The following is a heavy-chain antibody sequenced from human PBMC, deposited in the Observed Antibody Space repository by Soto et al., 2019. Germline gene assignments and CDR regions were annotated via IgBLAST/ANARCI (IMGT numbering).Heavy chain of an antibody. V-gene: IGHV3-23*01. D-gene: IGHD2-15*01. J-gene: IGHJ4*02. CDR1: GFTFSSYV. CDR2: LSGSGGSA. Sequence: EVQLLESGGGLVQPGGSLRLSCTVSGFTFSSYVMSWVRQAPGKGLEWVSALSGSGGSAYYAESVKGRFTNSRDNSKNTLYLQMNRLRAEETDVYYWAKGKAIAGTDYWGQRSLVTVCS. CDR3: AKGKAIAGTDY.